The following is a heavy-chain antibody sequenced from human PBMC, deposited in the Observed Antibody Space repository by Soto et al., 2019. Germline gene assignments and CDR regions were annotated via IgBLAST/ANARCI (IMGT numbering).Heavy chain of an antibody. V-gene: IGHV3-7*03. CDR1: GFTFSSYW. D-gene: IGHD3-3*01. Sequence: PSETLRLSCAASGFTFSSYWMSWVRQAPGKGLEWVANIKQDGSEKYYVDSVKGRFTISRDNAKNSLYLQMNSLRAEDTAVYYCARDQTIFGVVKAYYYYGMDVWGQGTTVTVSS. J-gene: IGHJ6*02. CDR2: IKQDGSEK. CDR3: ARDQTIFGVVKAYYYYGMDV.